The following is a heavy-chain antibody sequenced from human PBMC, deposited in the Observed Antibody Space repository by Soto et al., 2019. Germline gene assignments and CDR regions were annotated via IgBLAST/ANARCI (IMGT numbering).Heavy chain of an antibody. Sequence: SQTISLTCAIFGDSVSSDTAAWNWIRSSPSRGLEWLGRTYYRSNWRHDYAVSVRSRITVNPDTSKNHFSLQLNSVTPDDTAVYYCARGVAGSGFDLWGQRTLVSVSS. CDR1: GDSVSSDTAA. V-gene: IGHV6-1*01. J-gene: IGHJ4*02. CDR3: ARGVAGSGFDL. D-gene: IGHD6-19*01. CDR2: TYYRSNWRH.